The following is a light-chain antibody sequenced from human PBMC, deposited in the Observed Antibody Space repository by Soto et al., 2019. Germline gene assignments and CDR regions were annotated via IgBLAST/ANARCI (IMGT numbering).Light chain of an antibody. CDR2: GAS. Sequence: EIVLTQSPATLSVSPGERATLSCRASQSVSSNLAWYQQKPGQPPRLLIYGASTRATGIPARFSGSGSGTEFTLTISRLQSEDFEVYYCQQYNNWPLTFGGGTKVDIK. CDR1: QSVSSN. V-gene: IGKV3-15*01. J-gene: IGKJ4*01. CDR3: QQYNNWPLT.